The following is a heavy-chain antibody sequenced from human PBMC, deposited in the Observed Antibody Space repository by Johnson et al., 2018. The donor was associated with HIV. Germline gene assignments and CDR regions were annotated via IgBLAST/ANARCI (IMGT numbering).Heavy chain of an antibody. Sequence: QVQLVESGGGVVQPGRSLRLPCAASGFTFSSYGMHWVRQAPGKGLEWVAVISYDGSNKYYADSVKGRFTISRDNSKNTLYLQMNSLRAEDTAVYYCAKDRGLSAFDIWGQGTMVTVSS. D-gene: IGHD3-10*01. V-gene: IGHV3-30*18. CDR2: ISYDGSNK. CDR1: GFTFSSYG. J-gene: IGHJ3*02. CDR3: AKDRGLSAFDI.